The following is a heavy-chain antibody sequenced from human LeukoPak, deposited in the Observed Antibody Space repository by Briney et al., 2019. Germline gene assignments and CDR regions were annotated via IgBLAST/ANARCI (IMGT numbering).Heavy chain of an antibody. J-gene: IGHJ6*02. D-gene: IGHD6-19*01. Sequence: GGSLRLSCAASGFTFSSYWMSWVRQAPGKGLEWVANIKQDGSEKYYVDSVKGRFTISRDNAKNPLYLQMNSLRAEDTAVYYCARHPRIAVALSYYYYYGMDVWGQGTTVTVSS. CDR3: ARHPRIAVALSYYYYYGMDV. CDR1: GFTFSSYW. V-gene: IGHV3-7*01. CDR2: IKQDGSEK.